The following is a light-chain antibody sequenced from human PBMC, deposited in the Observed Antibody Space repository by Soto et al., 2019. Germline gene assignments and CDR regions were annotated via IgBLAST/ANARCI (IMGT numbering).Light chain of an antibody. CDR3: QSYDSSLSDV. Sequence: QLVLTQPPSVSGAPGQRVTISCTGSSSNIGAGYDVHWYQQLPGTDPKLLIYGNSNRPSGVPDRFSGSKSGTSASLAITGLQAEDEADYYCQSYDSSLSDVFGTGTKLTVL. V-gene: IGLV1-40*01. CDR2: GNS. J-gene: IGLJ1*01. CDR1: SSNIGAGYD.